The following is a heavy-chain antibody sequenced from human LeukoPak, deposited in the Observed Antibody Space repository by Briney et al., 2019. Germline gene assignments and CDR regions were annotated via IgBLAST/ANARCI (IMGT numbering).Heavy chain of an antibody. V-gene: IGHV4-38-2*02. D-gene: IGHD4-17*01. CDR1: GGSISSYY. CDR2: IYHSGST. CDR3: AREDYGDYRRNWFDP. J-gene: IGHJ5*02. Sequence: SETLSLTCTVSGGSISSYYWSWIRQPPGKGLEWIGSIYHSGSTYYNPSLKSRVTTSVDASKNQFSLKLSSVTAADTAVYYCAREDYGDYRRNWFDPWGQGTLVTVSS.